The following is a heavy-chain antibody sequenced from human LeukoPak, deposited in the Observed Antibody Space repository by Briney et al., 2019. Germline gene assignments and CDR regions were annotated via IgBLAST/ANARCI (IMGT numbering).Heavy chain of an antibody. V-gene: IGHV4-4*07. CDR1: GGSISNYY. Sequence: SETLSLTCSVSGGSISNYYWSWIRQPAGRGLEWIGRIYISGSTNHNPSLKSRVTMSVDTSKNQFSLKLSSVTAAGTAVYYCARAISSGWFKNAFEIWGQGTMVTVSS. CDR2: IYISGST. CDR3: ARAISSGWFKNAFEI. J-gene: IGHJ3*02. D-gene: IGHD6-19*01.